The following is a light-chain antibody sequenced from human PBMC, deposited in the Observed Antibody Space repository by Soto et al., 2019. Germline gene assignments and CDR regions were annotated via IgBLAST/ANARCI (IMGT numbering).Light chain of an antibody. J-gene: IGKJ4*01. V-gene: IGKV3-15*01. Sequence: EIMMTQSPATLSVSPGERATLSCRASQSVSGNLAWYQQKPGQAPRLLIHGASTRATGIPARFSGSGSGTKFTLIISSLQSEDFAVFYCQQYNRWPLTFGGGSKVEIK. CDR1: QSVSGN. CDR3: QQYNRWPLT. CDR2: GAS.